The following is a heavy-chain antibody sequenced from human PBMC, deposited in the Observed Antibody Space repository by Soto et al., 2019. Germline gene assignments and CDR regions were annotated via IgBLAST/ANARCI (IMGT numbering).Heavy chain of an antibody. CDR3: ARSAGGSGWFDY. V-gene: IGHV4-59*01. D-gene: IGHD6-19*01. CDR1: GGSISGYY. J-gene: IGHJ4*02. CDR2: IYYSGST. Sequence: SETLSLTCTVSGGSISGYYWSWIRQPPGKGLEWIGYIYYSGSTNYNPSLKSRVTISVDTSKNQFSLKLSSVTAADTAVYYCARSAGGSGWFDYWGQGTLVTVSS.